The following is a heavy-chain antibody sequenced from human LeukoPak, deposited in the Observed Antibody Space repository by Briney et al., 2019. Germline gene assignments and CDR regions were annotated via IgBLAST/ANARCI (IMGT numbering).Heavy chain of an antibody. CDR2: INHSGST. CDR3: ARGAIRGVVVPAAQTNWFDP. CDR1: GGSFSGYY. V-gene: IGHV4-34*01. D-gene: IGHD2-2*01. J-gene: IGHJ5*02. Sequence: PSETLSLTSAVYGGSFSGYYWIWIRQPPGKGLEWMGEINHSGSTNYNPSLKSRVTISVDTSKNQFSLKLSSVTAADTAVYYCARGAIRGVVVPAAQTNWFDPWGQGTLVTVSS.